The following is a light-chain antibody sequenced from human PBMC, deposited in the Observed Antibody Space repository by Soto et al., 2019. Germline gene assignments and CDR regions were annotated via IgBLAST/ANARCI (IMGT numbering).Light chain of an antibody. CDR1: QSVGSTN. CDR2: DAS. V-gene: IGKV3D-20*01. CDR3: QQYDRSPFT. Sequence: EIVLTQSPATLSLSPGERATLSCGASQSVGSTNLAWYQQKPGLAPRLLIYDASTRATGIPDRFSGSGSGTDFTITISRLEPEDFAVYHCQQYDRSPFTFGPGTKVDIK. J-gene: IGKJ3*01.